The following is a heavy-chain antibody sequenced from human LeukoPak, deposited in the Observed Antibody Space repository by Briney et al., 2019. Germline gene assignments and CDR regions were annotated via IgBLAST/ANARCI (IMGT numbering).Heavy chain of an antibody. D-gene: IGHD3-3*01. CDR3: AKGPNFYSWRALDY. CDR2: IAAGDAS. J-gene: IGHJ4*02. Sequence: GGSLTLSCAASDSSFRSHDMSWVRQASGKGLEGCSSIAAGDASFDADSVRGRFTISIDKSQNILYLQIRSLQADDTAIYYCAKGPNFYSWRALDYWGQGSLVTVSS. CDR1: DSSFRSHD. V-gene: IGHV3-23*01.